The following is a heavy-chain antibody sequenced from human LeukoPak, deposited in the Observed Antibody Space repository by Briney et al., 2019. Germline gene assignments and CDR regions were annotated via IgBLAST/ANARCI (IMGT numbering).Heavy chain of an antibody. Sequence: PGGSLRLSCAASGFTFNTYTMNWVRQAPGKGLEWVSSISSSNNHIYYADSVKGRFTISRDNAANSLYLQMNSLRAEDTAVYHCARDRGLTYYYDSSGYRPMDVWGKGTTVTVSS. CDR1: GFTFNTYT. V-gene: IGHV3-21*01. CDR2: ISSSNNHI. CDR3: ARDRGLTYYYDSSGYRPMDV. D-gene: IGHD3-22*01. J-gene: IGHJ6*03.